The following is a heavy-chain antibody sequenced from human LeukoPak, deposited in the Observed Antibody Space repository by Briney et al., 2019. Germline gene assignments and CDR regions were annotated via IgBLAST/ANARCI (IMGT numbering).Heavy chain of an antibody. V-gene: IGHV3-21*01. Sequence: GGSLRLSCAASGFTFSNYAMTWVRQAPGKGLEWVSSISSSSSYIYYADSVKGRFTISRDKAKNSLYLQMNSLRAEDTAIYYCAREGMVATFDYWGQGTLVTVSS. CDR2: ISSSSSYI. J-gene: IGHJ4*02. CDR3: AREGMVATFDY. D-gene: IGHD5-12*01. CDR1: GFTFSNYA.